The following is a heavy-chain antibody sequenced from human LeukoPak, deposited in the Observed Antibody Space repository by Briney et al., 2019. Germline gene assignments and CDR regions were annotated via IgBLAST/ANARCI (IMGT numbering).Heavy chain of an antibody. CDR2: IKQDGREK. CDR1: GFTFSSYW. D-gene: IGHD4-23*01. J-gene: IGHJ4*02. Sequence: GGSLRLSCAASGFTFSSYWMNWVRQAPGKGLEWVGNIKQDGREKYYVDSVKGRFTISRDNANSSLYLQSNSLRAEDTAVYYCAITPKVVTPSSWGQGTLVTVSS. CDR3: AITPKVVTPSS. V-gene: IGHV3-7*01.